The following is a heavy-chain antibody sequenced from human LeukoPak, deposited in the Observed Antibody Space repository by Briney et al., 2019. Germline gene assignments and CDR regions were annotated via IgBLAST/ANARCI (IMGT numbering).Heavy chain of an antibody. D-gene: IGHD2-2*03. V-gene: IGHV3-21*01. CDR3: ARGIMDIIVVPAGVDV. J-gene: IGHJ6*04. CDR2: ISSSSTFI. Sequence: GGSLRLSCAASGFTFSTYSMNWVRQAPGKGLEWVSSISSSSTFIFYADSVKGRFTISRDNAKNSLYLQMNSLRAEDTAVYYCARGIMDIIVVPAGVDVWGKGTTVTVSS. CDR1: GFTFSTYS.